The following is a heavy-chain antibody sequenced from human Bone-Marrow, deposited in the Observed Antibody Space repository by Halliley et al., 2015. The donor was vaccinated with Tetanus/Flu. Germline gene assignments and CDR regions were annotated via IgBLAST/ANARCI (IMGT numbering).Heavy chain of an antibody. J-gene: IGHJ4*02. CDR3: ARESGGVIAPKSPFDS. D-gene: IGHD3-16*02. Sequence: VDCTHYGDSVKGRFTASRDNSKNILYLQMNSRRAEDTAVYYCARESGGVIAPKSPFDSWGQGTLVTVSS. CDR2: VDCT. V-gene: IGHV3-23*01.